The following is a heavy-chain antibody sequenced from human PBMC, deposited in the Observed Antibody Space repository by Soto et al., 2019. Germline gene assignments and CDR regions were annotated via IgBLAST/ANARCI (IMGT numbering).Heavy chain of an antibody. D-gene: IGHD6-19*01. Sequence: ASVKVSCKGSGYTFTANYIQLVRQAPGQGLEWMGWINPNSGGTTYAQKFQGRVTLTRDTSITTAYMELSRLTSDDTAVYFCARVGSGWKYFDYWG. J-gene: IGHJ4*01. CDR2: INPNSGGT. CDR3: ARVGSGWKYFDY. V-gene: IGHV1-2*02. CDR1: GYTFTANY.